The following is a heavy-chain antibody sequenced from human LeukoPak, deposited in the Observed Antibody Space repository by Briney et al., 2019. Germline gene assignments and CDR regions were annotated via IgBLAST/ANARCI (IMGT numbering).Heavy chain of an antibody. J-gene: IGHJ5*02. CDR1: GFRFSGYA. Sequence: GGSLRLSCAVSGFRFSGYAMSWVRQAPVKGLEWVSAISGSGGSTYYADSVRGRFTISRDNSKNTLYLQMNSLRAEDTAVYYCAEYGSGSSWGQGTLVTVSS. CDR2: ISGSGGST. CDR3: AEYGSGSS. D-gene: IGHD3-10*01. V-gene: IGHV3-23*01.